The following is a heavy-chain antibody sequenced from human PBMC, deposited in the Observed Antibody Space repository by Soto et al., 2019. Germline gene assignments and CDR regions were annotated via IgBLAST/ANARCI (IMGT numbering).Heavy chain of an antibody. CDR1: GGSLSNCG. J-gene: IGHJ6*02. D-gene: IGHD3-22*01. Sequence: QVQLVQSGAEVKKPGSSVKVSCKASGGSLSNCGICWVRQAPGLGLEWMGAIIPVFGTPNYAQKFQDRVTITADESTTTVYMEVRSRTSEDTAVYYCARGDATKIVVTTYYAMDVWGQGTTVTVSS. V-gene: IGHV1-69*12. CDR3: ARGDATKIVVTTYYAMDV. CDR2: IIPVFGTP.